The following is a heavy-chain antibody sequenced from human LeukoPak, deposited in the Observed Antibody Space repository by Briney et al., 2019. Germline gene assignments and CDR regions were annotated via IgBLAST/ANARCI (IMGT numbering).Heavy chain of an antibody. J-gene: IGHJ1*01. CDR1: GGAISSYY. D-gene: IGHD6-19*01. CDR3: ARSYSSGGNVALFQH. CDR2: IHYSGST. Sequence: PSETLSLTCTVSGGAISSYYWSWIRQPPGRGLEYIGFIHYSGSTNCNPSLKRRVTISVDTSKNQFSLKLSSVTAADAAVYYCARSYSSGGNVALFQHWGQGILVTVSS. V-gene: IGHV4-59*08.